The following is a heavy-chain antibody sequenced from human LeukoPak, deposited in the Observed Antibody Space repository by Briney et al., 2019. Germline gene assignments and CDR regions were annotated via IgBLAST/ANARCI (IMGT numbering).Heavy chain of an antibody. Sequence: LSGGSLRLSCAASGFTFSSYGMSWVRQAPGKGLEWVSAISGSGGSTYYADSVKGRFTISRDNSKNTLYLQMNSLRAEDTAVYYCAKAGPLLLWFGELYHGSGYYYYMDVWGKGTTVTISS. D-gene: IGHD3-10*01. CDR1: GFTFSSYG. J-gene: IGHJ6*03. CDR3: AKAGPLLLWFGELYHGSGYYYYMDV. CDR2: ISGSGGST. V-gene: IGHV3-23*01.